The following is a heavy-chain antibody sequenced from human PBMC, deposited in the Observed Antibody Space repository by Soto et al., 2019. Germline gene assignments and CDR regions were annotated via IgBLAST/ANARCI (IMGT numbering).Heavy chain of an antibody. Sequence: WASVKVSCKASGYTFTAYYIHWVRQAPGQGLEWMGWINPNTGGTNYAQIFQGRVTMTRDTSIGTAYMEVSRLRSDDTAVYYCARDRPLDNWGQGTLVTVSS. CDR2: INPNTGGT. CDR3: ARDRPLDN. CDR1: GYTFTAYY. V-gene: IGHV1-2*02. J-gene: IGHJ4*02.